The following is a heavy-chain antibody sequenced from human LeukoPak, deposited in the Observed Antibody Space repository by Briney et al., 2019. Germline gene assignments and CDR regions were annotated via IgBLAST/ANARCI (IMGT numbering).Heavy chain of an antibody. J-gene: IGHJ4*02. V-gene: IGHV1-18*01. D-gene: IGHD3-22*01. CDR3: ARDTYYYDSSGYYLGY. Sequence: ASVKVSCKASGYTFTSYGISWVRQAPGQGLEWMGWISAYNGNTNYAQKLQGRVTMTTDTSTSTAYMELRSLRSDDPAVYYCARDTYYYDSSGYYLGYWGQGTLVTVSS. CDR2: ISAYNGNT. CDR1: GYTFTSYG.